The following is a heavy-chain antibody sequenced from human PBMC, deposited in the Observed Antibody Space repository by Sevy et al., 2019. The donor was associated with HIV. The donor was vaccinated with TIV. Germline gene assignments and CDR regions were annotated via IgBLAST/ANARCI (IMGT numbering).Heavy chain of an antibody. CDR1: GFTFTTSA. CDR2: ISGSGGST. Sequence: GGALRRSCAGSGFTFTTSAMSWVRQAPGKGLEWVSAISGSGGSTYYANSVKGRFTISRDNSKNTLYLQMNSLRAEDTAVYYCAKWRTSTVITDFDYWGQGTLVTVSS. V-gene: IGHV3-23*01. D-gene: IGHD4-17*01. CDR3: AKWRTSTVITDFDY. J-gene: IGHJ4*02.